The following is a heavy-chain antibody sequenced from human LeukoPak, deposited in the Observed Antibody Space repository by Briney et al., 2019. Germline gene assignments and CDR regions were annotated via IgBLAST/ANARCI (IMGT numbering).Heavy chain of an antibody. J-gene: IGHJ1*01. CDR1: GDSIYSVDPY. Sequence: SETLSLTCTVSGDSIYSVDPYWSWIRQPPGKGPEWIGYIYYSGSTYYNPSLKSRVTISMDTSKNQFSLKLSSVTAADTAVYYCAREKAGTYYDFWGQGTLVIVSS. CDR2: IYYSGST. CDR3: AREKAGTYYDF. D-gene: IGHD3-3*01. V-gene: IGHV4-30-4*01.